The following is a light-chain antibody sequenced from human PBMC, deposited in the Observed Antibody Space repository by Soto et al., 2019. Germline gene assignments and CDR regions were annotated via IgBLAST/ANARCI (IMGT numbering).Light chain of an antibody. CDR2: EVT. V-gene: IGLV2-23*02. CDR3: CSVAGGPYV. CDR1: SSDVGNYNL. J-gene: IGLJ1*01. Sequence: QSALTQPASVSGSPGQSITISCTGTSSDVGNYNLVSWYQQHPGKAPTVIIFEVTKRPSGVSHRFSASRSGNTASLTISGLQAEDEADYYCCSVAGGPYVFGTGTKLTVL.